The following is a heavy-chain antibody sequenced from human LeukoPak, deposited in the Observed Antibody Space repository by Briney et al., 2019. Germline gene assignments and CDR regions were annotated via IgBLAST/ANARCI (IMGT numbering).Heavy chain of an antibody. CDR2: RSYDGSNK. CDR1: GFTFSSYV. CDR3: SRDDRSGYYGGMSCY. J-gene: IGHJ4*01. D-gene: IGHD3-22*01. Sequence: PGGSLRLSCAASGFTFSSYVMDWVRQAPGKGLGWVAVRSYDGSNKYYEDSVKGRFTSSRDNSKNTLYLQKNSLRAEDTAVYYRSRDDRSGYYGGMSCYRGQGTLVTGSS. V-gene: IGHV3-30-3*01.